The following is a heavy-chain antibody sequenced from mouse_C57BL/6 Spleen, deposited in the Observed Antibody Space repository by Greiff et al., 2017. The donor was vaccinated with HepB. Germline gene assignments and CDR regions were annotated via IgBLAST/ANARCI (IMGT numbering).Heavy chain of an antibody. J-gene: IGHJ1*03. V-gene: IGHV5-4*01. CDR2: ISDGGSYT. D-gene: IGHD4-1*02. Sequence: EVQVVESGGGLVKPGGSLKLSCAASGFTFSSYAMSWVRQTPEKRLEWVATISDGGSYTYYPDNVKGRFTISRDNAKNNLYMQMSHLKSEDTAMYYCARVGPTGYWYFDVWGTGTTVTVSS. CDR1: GFTFSSYA. CDR3: ARVGPTGYWYFDV.